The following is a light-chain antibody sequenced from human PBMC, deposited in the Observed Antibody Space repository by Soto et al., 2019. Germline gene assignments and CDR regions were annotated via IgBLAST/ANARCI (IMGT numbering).Light chain of an antibody. CDR3: QTWGTGIHVV. V-gene: IGLV4-69*01. CDR2: LDSDGSH. J-gene: IGLJ2*01. Sequence: QLVLTQSPSASASLGASVKLTCTLSSGHSSYAIAWHQQQPEKGPRYLMKLDSDGSHTKGDAIPDRFSGSSSGAERYLTISSLKSEDEADYYCQTWGTGIHVVFGGGTQLTVL. CDR1: SGHSSYA.